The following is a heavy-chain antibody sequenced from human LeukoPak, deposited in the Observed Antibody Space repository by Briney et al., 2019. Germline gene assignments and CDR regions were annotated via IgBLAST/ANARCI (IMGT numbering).Heavy chain of an antibody. Sequence: GGSLRLSCAASGFTFSSYAMSWVSQAPGKGLEWVSAISGSGGSTYYADSVKGRFTISRDNSKNTLYLQMNSLRAEDTAVYYCATLLVISAMIRDYWGQGTLVTVSS. CDR1: GFTFSSYA. V-gene: IGHV3-23*01. J-gene: IGHJ4*02. CDR3: ATLLVISAMIRDY. CDR2: ISGSGGST. D-gene: IGHD2/OR15-2a*01.